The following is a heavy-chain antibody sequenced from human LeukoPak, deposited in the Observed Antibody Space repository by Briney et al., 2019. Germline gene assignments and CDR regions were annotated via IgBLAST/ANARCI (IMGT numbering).Heavy chain of an antibody. V-gene: IGHV3-30-3*01. CDR2: ISYDGSNK. CDR1: GFTFSSYA. J-gene: IGHJ4*02. D-gene: IGHD4-17*01. Sequence: GGSLRLSCAASGFTFSSYAMHWVRQAPGKGLEWVAIISYDGSNKYCADSVKGRFTISRDNSKNTLYLQMNSLRAEDTTVYYCARGGRTTVTPVDYWGQGTLVTVSS. CDR3: ARGGRTTVTPVDY.